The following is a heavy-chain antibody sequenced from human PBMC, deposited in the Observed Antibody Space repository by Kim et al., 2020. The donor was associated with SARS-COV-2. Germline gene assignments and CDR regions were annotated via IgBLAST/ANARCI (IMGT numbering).Heavy chain of an antibody. CDR3: VITGGYSYGYFGGIDY. D-gene: IGHD5-18*01. J-gene: IGHJ4*02. V-gene: IGHV3-23*03. CDR1: GFTFSSYA. Sequence: GGSLRLSCAASGFTFSSYAMSWVRQAPGKGLEWVSVIYSGGSSTYYADSVKGRFTISRDNSKNTLYLQMNSLRAEDTAVYYCVITGGYSYGYFGGIDYWGQGTLVTVSS. CDR2: IYSGGSST.